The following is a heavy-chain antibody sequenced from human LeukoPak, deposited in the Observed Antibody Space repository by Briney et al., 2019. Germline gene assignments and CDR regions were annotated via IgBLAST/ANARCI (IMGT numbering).Heavy chain of an antibody. CDR3: TRVRALAAAGTGARYFQD. D-gene: IGHD6-13*01. CDR1: GYTFSDYH. Sequence: ASVKVSCKASGYTFSDYHIHWLRQAPGQGLEWMGWSNPSSGGTNYAEKFHGRVNMTRDKSTNTAYMELSRLRSDDTAVYFCTRVRALAAAGTGARYFQDWGQGTLVTVSS. CDR2: SNPSSGGT. V-gene: IGHV1-2*02. J-gene: IGHJ1*01.